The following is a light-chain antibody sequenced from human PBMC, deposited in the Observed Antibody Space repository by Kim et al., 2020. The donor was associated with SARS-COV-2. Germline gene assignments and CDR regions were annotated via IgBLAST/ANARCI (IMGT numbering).Light chain of an antibody. V-gene: IGLV3-19*01. CDR3: DSRDSNDNVV. Sequence: VALRQTVRITCGGDSLRSYYATWYQQKPGQAPILVIYGKHNRPSGIPDRFSGSSSGNTASLTITGTQAGDEADYYCDSRDSNDNVVFGGGTKLTVL. J-gene: IGLJ2*01. CDR2: GKH. CDR1: SLRSYY.